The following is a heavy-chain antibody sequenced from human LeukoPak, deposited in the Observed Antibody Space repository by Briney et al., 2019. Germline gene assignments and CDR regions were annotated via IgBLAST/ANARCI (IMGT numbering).Heavy chain of an antibody. CDR2: INPRSGGT. D-gene: IGHD5-12*01. J-gene: IGHJ4*02. CDR3: ARGSDFPEY. Sequence: GASVKVSCKASGDTFTGYYVHWVRQAPGQGPEWMGRINPRSGGTNYAQKFHGRVTMTSNTAKSTAYTDLSSLRSNARAVYYCARGSDFPEYWGQGTMVTVCS. V-gene: IGHV1-2*06. CDR1: GDTFTGYY.